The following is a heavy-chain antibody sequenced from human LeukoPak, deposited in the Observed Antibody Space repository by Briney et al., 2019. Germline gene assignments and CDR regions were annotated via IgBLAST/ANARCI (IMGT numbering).Heavy chain of an antibody. D-gene: IGHD6-19*01. CDR1: GGSISSSSYY. CDR2: IYYSGST. CDR3: ARHAGSSGWYGHDY. Sequence: SETLSLTCTVSGGSISSSSYYWGWIRQPPGKGLEWIGSIYYSGSTYYNPSLKSRVTISVDTSKNQFSLELSSVTAADTAVYYCARHAGSSGWYGHDYWGQGTLVTVSS. J-gene: IGHJ4*02. V-gene: IGHV4-39*01.